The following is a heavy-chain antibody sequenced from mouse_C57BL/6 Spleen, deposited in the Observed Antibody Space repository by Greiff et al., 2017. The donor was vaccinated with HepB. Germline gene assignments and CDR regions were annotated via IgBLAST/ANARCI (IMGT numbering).Heavy chain of an antibody. CDR2: IDPETGGT. Sequence: QVQLQQSGAELVRPGASVTLSCKASGYTFTDYEMHWVKQTPVHGLEWIGAIDPETGGTAYNQKFKGKAILTADKSSSTAYMELRSLTSEDSAVYYCTRIYYGNYVYWGQGTTLTVSS. J-gene: IGHJ2*01. CDR3: TRIYYGNYVY. D-gene: IGHD2-1*01. V-gene: IGHV1-15*01. CDR1: GYTFTDYE.